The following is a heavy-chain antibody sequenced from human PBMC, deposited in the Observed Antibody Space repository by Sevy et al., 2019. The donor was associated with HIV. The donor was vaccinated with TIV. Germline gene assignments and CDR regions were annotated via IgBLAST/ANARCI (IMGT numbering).Heavy chain of an antibody. CDR2: IYSGGST. CDR1: TFSVTDNY. CDR3: ARDRYYDASGYYYYYYGLDV. J-gene: IGHJ6*02. V-gene: IGHV3-66*01. D-gene: IGHD3-22*01. Sequence: GGSLRLSCAASTFSVTDNYMSWVRQAPGKGLEWVSTIYSGGSTFYADSVKGRFTNSRDNSKNTLYLQMNSLRAEDTAVYYCARDRYYDASGYYYYYYGLDVWGQGTTGTVS.